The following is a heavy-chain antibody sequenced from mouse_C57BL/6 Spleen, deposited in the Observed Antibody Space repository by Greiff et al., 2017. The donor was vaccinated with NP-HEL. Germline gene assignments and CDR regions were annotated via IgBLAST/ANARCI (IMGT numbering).Heavy chain of an antibody. CDR3: ARHGVSSYREDAMDY. D-gene: IGHD1-1*01. CDR2: ISSGGCYT. V-gene: IGHV5-6*01. Sequence: EVQLVESGGDLVKPGGSLKLSCAASGFTFSSYGMSWVRPTPDQRLEWVATISSGGCYTYYPDSVKGRFPISRANAKNTLYLQMSSLKSEDTAMYYCARHGVSSYREDAMDYWGQGTSVTVSS. J-gene: IGHJ4*01. CDR1: GFTFSSYG.